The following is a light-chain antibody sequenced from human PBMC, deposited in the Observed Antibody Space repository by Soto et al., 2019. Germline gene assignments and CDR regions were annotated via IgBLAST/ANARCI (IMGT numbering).Light chain of an antibody. V-gene: IGKV4-1*01. CDR2: WAS. Sequence: DIVMTQSPDSLAVSLGERATINCKSSQSVLYSSNNENYLAWYQQKPGQPPKLLIYWASTRESGVPDRFSGSGSGTDFTLTISSLQAEDVAGYYCQHYYTTPYTFGQGTKLEIK. CDR3: QHYYTTPYT. J-gene: IGKJ2*01. CDR1: QSVLYSSNNENY.